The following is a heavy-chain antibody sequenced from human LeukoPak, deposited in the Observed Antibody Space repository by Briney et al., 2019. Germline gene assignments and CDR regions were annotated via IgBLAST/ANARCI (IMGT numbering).Heavy chain of an antibody. D-gene: IGHD6-13*01. V-gene: IGHV4-39*01. Sequence: PSETLSLTCTVSGGSISSSSYYWGWIRQPPGKGQEWIGSIYYSGSTYYNPSLKSRVTISVDTSKNQFSLKLSSVTAADTAVYYCARHEQAAVYDAFDIWGQRTMVTVSS. CDR2: IYYSGST. J-gene: IGHJ3*02. CDR3: ARHEQAAVYDAFDI. CDR1: GGSISSSSYY.